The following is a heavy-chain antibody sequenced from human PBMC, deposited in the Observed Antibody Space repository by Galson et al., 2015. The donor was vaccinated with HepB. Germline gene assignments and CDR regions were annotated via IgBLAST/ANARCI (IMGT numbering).Heavy chain of an antibody. CDR1: GFTFSSYW. Sequence: SLRLSCAASGFTFSSYWMSWVRQAPGKGLEWVANIKQDGSEKYYVDSVKGRFTISRDNAKNSVYMQMNSLRAEDTAVYYCARDPGGIYSRWFDPWGQGTLVTVSS. J-gene: IGHJ5*02. V-gene: IGHV3-7*01. CDR2: IKQDGSEK. D-gene: IGHD2-21*01. CDR3: ARDPGGIYSRWFDP.